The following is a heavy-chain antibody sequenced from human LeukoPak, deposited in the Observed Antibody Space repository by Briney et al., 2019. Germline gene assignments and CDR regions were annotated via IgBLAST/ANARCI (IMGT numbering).Heavy chain of an antibody. V-gene: IGHV4-59*01. CDR2: IYYSGST. Sequence: LETLSLTCTVSGDSISSYYWSWIRQPPGKGLVWIGYIYYSGSTNYNPSLKSRVTISVDTSKNQFSLRLTSVTAADTAVYYCARGIAVAGTWGQGTLVTVSS. J-gene: IGHJ5*02. CDR1: GDSISSYY. CDR3: ARGIAVAGT. D-gene: IGHD6-19*01.